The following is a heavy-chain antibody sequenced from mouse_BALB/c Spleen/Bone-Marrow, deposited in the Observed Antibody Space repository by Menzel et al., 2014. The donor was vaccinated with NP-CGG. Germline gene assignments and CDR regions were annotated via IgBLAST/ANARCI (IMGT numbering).Heavy chain of an antibody. V-gene: IGHV1-18*01. CDR3: ARSDYRYDYFGY. Sequence: EVHLVESGPELVKPGASMKISCKASGYSFTAYTMNWVKQSHGKNLEWIGLINPYNGGTSYNQKFKGKATLTVDKSSSTAYMELLSLTSEDSAVYYCARSDYRYDYFGYWGQGTTLTVSS. D-gene: IGHD2-14*01. CDR2: INPYNGGT. CDR1: GYSFTAYT. J-gene: IGHJ2*01.